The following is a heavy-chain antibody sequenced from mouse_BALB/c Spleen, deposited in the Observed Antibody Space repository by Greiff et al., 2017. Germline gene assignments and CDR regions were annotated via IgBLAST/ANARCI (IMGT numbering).Heavy chain of an antibody. CDR3: ARGEAFAY. V-gene: IGHV7-3*02. CDR1: GFTFTDYY. Sequence: EVQLVESGGGLVQPGGSLRLSCATSGFTFTDYYMSWVRQPPGKALEWLGFIRNKANGYTTEYSASVKGRFTISRDNSQSILYLQMNTLRAEDSATYYCARGEAFAYWGQGTLVTVSA. D-gene: IGHD3-2*02. CDR2: IRNKANGYTT. J-gene: IGHJ3*01.